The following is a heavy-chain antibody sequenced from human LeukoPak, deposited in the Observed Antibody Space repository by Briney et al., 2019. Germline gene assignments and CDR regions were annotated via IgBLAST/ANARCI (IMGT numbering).Heavy chain of an antibody. CDR2: IYTSGSA. Sequence: PSETLSLTCTVSGGSISSYYWSWIRQPPGKGLEWIGYIYTSGSANYNPSLKSRVPISVDTSKNQFSLKLSSVTAADTAVYYCARQHYYYYYMDVWGKGTTVTVSS. CDR1: GGSISSYY. V-gene: IGHV4-4*09. J-gene: IGHJ6*03. CDR3: ARQHYYYYYMDV.